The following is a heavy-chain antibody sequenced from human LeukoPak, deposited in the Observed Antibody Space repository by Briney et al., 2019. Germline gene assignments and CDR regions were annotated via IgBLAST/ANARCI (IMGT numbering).Heavy chain of an antibody. CDR3: ARLVYDSSGYYGGYYYYYMDV. CDR2: IYYSGST. Sequence: SETLSLTCTVSGGSISSYYWSWIRQPPGKGLEWIGYIYYSGSTNYNPSLKSRVTISVDTSKNQFSLKLSSVTAADTAVYHCARLVYDSSGYYGGYYYYYMDVWGKGATVTVSS. V-gene: IGHV4-59*01. J-gene: IGHJ6*03. CDR1: GGSISSYY. D-gene: IGHD3-22*01.